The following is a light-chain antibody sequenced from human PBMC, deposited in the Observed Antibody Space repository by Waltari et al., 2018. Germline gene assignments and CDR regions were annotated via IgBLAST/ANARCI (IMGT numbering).Light chain of an antibody. CDR3: QQSYSSPLT. CDR2: AAA. J-gene: IGKJ4*01. Sequence: DIEMTQSPSSLSASVGDRLTITCRASETIGSYSNWYQQKAGKAPKVLIYAAANLQSGVPSRFIGSGSGTDFSLTITSVQPEDFGIYYCQQSYSSPLTFGGGTKVEIK. V-gene: IGKV1-39*01. CDR1: ETIGSY.